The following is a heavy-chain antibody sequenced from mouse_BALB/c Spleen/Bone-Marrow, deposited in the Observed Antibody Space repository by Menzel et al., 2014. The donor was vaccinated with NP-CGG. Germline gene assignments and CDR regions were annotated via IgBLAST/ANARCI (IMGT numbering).Heavy chain of an antibody. Sequence: VQLQQSGAELVKPGASVKLSCKASGYTFTSYWMHWVKQRPGQGLEWIGEINPSNGRTNYNEKFKSKATLTVDKSSSTAYMQLSSLTSEDSAVYYCARWGFGYWGQGTTLTVSS. CDR2: INPSNGRT. V-gene: IGHV1S81*02. J-gene: IGHJ2*01. CDR3: ARWGFGY. CDR1: GYTFTSYW.